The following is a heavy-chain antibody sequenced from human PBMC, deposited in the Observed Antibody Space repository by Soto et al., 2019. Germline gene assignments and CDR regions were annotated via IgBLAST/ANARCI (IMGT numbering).Heavy chain of an antibody. CDR1: GGSISSSLYY. J-gene: IGHJ3*02. CDR3: ARLPHYDTPPVTFDI. CDR2: IYSTVST. D-gene: IGHD3-22*01. Sequence: SETMSLTCTVAGGSISSSLYYWGWIRQHPGRGLEWIGTIYSTVSTHYNPSLKSRVTISVDTSKNQFSLKLNSVTAADSAVYYCARLPHYDTPPVTFDIWGQWAMVTVSS. V-gene: IGHV4-39*01.